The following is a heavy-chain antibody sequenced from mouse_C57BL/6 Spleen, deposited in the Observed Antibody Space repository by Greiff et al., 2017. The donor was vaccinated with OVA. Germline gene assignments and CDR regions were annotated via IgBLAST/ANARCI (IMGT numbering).Heavy chain of an antibody. CDR3: ARVTTYYYAMDY. J-gene: IGHJ4*01. CDR2: ISSGSSTI. D-gene: IGHD2-1*01. CDR1: GFTFSDYG. Sequence: EVKLVESGGGLVKPGGSLKLSCAASGFTFSDYGMHWVRQAPEKGLEWVAYISSGSSTIYYADTVKGRFTISRDNAKNTLFMQMTSLRSEDTAMYYCARVTTYYYAMDYWGQGTSVTVSS. V-gene: IGHV5-17*01.